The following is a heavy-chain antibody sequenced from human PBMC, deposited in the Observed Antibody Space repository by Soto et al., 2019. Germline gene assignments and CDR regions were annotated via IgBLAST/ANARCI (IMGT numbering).Heavy chain of an antibody. CDR2: IYYSGST. CDR1: GGSISSYY. D-gene: IGHD3-10*01. V-gene: IGHV4-59*01. Sequence: PSETLSLTCTVSGGSISSYYWSWIRQPPGKGLEWIGYIYYSGSTNYNPSLKSRVTISVDTSKNQFSLKLSSVTAADTAVYYCAREITMVRGVIPLYYYGMDVWGQGTTVTVSS. J-gene: IGHJ6*02. CDR3: AREITMVRGVIPLYYYGMDV.